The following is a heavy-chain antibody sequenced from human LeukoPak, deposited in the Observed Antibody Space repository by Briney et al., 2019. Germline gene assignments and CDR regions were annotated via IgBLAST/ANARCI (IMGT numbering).Heavy chain of an antibody. J-gene: IGHJ3*02. CDR3: ARDLGTDAFDI. D-gene: IGHD7-27*01. CDR2: IYSGGRT. CDR1: GFTVSSNY. V-gene: IGHV3-66*01. Sequence: TGGSLRLSCAASGFTVSSNYMTWVRQAPGKGLEWVSLIYSGGRTDYADPVKGRFTISRDSSKNTLYLLMKNLRAEDTAVYYCARDLGTDAFDIWGQGTMVTVSS.